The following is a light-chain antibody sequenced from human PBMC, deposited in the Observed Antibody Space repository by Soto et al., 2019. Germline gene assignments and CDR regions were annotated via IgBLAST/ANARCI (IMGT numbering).Light chain of an antibody. J-gene: IGKJ1*01. CDR2: SAS. V-gene: IGKV3D-15*01. CDR3: QQYNDYSWT. CDR1: PSVTNF. Sequence: EIVLTQSPATLSLSPGERATLSCRASPSVTNFLAWYQQKPGQAPRLLIYSASSRATGIPDRFSGSGSGTEFTLTISSLQPDDVAIYYCQQYNDYSWTFGQGTKVDIK.